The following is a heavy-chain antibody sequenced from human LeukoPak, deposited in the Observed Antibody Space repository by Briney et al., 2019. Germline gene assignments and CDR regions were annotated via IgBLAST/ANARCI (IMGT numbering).Heavy chain of an antibody. CDR2: IYYSGST. J-gene: IGHJ4*02. CDR3: ARQIPYGSGSYYSDY. CDR1: GGSISSSSYY. D-gene: IGHD3-10*01. V-gene: IGHV4-39*01. Sequence: PSETLTLTCTVSGGSISSSSYYWGWIRQPPGKGLEWIGSIYYSGSTYYNPSLKSRVTISVDTSKNQFSLKLSSVTAADTAVYYCARQIPYGSGSYYSDYWGQGTLVTVSS.